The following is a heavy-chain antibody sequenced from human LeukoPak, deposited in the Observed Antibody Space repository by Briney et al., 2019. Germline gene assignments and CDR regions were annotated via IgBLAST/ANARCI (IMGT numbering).Heavy chain of an antibody. V-gene: IGHV4-38-2*01. J-gene: IGHJ5*02. Sequence: SETLSLTCAVSGYSISSGYYWGWIRQPPGKGLEWIGSIYHSGSTYYNPSLKSRVTISVDTSKNQFSLKLSSVTAADAAVYYCARTDFWSGYSTGTVGWFDPWGQGTLVTVSS. CDR3: ARTDFWSGYSTGTVGWFDP. D-gene: IGHD3-3*01. CDR1: GYSISSGYY. CDR2: IYHSGST.